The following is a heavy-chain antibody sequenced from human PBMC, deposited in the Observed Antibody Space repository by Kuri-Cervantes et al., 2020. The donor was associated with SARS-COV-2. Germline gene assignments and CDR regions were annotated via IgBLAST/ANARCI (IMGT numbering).Heavy chain of an antibody. CDR3: ARGRELRGTSAFDP. CDR1: GGSISSSSYY. Sequence: SETLSLTCTVSGGSISSSSYYWGWIRQPPGKGLEWIGSIYYSGSTNYNPSLKSRATISVDTSKNQFSLKLSSVTAADTAVYYCARGRELRGTSAFDPWGQGTLVTVSS. J-gene: IGHJ5*02. V-gene: IGHV4-39*07. CDR2: IYYSGST. D-gene: IGHD1-26*01.